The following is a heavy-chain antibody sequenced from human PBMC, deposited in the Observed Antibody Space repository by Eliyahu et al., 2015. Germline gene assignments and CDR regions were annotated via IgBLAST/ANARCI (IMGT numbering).Heavy chain of an antibody. D-gene: IGHD4-17*01. Sequence: QVQLQQWGAGLLKPSETLSLTCAVXXXSFSGYYWSWIRQPPGKGLEWIGEINHSGRTNYNPSLKSRVTISVDTSKNQFSLKLSSVTAADTAVYYCARDYYGATQAPFDYWGQGTLVTVSS. CDR3: ARDYYGATQAPFDY. CDR1: XXSFSGYY. J-gene: IGHJ4*02. V-gene: IGHV4-34*01. CDR2: INHSGRT.